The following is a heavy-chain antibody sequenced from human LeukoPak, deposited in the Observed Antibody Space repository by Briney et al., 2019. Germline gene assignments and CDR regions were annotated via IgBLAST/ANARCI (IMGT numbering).Heavy chain of an antibody. Sequence: SETLSLTCTVSGYSISSGYYWGWIRQPPGKGLEWIGSIYHSGSTYYNPSLKSRVTISVDTSKNQFSLKLSSVTAADTAVYYCARVGSGWSRGWFDPWGQGTLVTVSS. CDR2: IYHSGST. CDR3: ARVGSGWSRGWFDP. V-gene: IGHV4-38-2*02. D-gene: IGHD6-19*01. J-gene: IGHJ5*02. CDR1: GYSISSGYY.